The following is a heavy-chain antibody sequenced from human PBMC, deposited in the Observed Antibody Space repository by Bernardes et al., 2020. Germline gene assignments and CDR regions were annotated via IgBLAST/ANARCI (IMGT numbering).Heavy chain of an antibody. CDR1: GWSFSGYY. Sequence: SETLSLTCAVYGWSFSGYYLSWIRQPPGKGLEWIGEINHSGSNNYNPSLKSRVTISVDTTKNQFSLELSSVTAADTAVYYCARGLGSTRLGWFDPRCQATLVTVPS. V-gene: IGHV4-34*01. J-gene: IGHJ5*02. D-gene: IGHD2-2*01. CDR3: ARGLGSTRLGWFDP. CDR2: INHSGSN.